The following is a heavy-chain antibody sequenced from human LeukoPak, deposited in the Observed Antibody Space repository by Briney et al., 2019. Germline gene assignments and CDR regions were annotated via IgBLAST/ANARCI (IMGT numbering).Heavy chain of an antibody. CDR1: GFTFSSYA. J-gene: IGHJ4*02. CDR3: ARDYELGTAGTAYEYFDN. V-gene: IGHV3-23*01. D-gene: IGHD1-1*01. Sequence: QTGGSLRLSCAASGFTFSSYAMSWVRQAPGKGLEWVSAISGSGGSTYYADSVKGRFTISRDNSKNTLYLQMNSLRAEDTAVYYCARDYELGTAGTAYEYFDNWGQGTLVTVSS. CDR2: ISGSGGST.